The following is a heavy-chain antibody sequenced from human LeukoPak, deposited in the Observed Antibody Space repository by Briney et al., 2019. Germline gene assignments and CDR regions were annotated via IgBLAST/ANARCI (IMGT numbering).Heavy chain of an antibody. CDR2: ISAYNGNT. CDR3: ARDQSASGGRVRGVINV. Sequence: GASVKVSCKASGYTFTSYGISWVRQAPGQGLEWMGWISAYNGNTNYAQKLQGRVTMTRDMSTSTVYMELSSLRSEDTAVYYCARDQSASGGRVRGVINVWGKGTTVTVSS. J-gene: IGHJ6*04. D-gene: IGHD3-10*01. CDR1: GYTFTSYG. V-gene: IGHV1-18*01.